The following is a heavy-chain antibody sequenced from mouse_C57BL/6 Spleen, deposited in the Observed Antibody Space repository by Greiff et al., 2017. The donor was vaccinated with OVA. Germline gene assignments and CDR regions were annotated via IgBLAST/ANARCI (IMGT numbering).Heavy chain of an antibody. Sequence: VKLLESGAELVKPGASVKISCKASGYAFSSYWMNWVKQRPGKGLEWIGRIYPGDGDTNSNGKFKGKATLTADKSSSTACMHLSSLTSEDSAVCCFARGFISTVPRYFDVWGTGTTVTVSS. CDR2: IYPGDGDT. V-gene: IGHV1-80*01. CDR3: ARGFISTVPRYFDV. CDR1: GYAFSSYW. D-gene: IGHD1-1*01. J-gene: IGHJ1*03.